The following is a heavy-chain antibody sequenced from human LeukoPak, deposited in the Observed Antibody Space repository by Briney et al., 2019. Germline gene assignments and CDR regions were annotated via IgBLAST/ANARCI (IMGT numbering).Heavy chain of an antibody. CDR1: GFTFSSYA. CDR3: TTAQIGYCSSTSCAIDY. D-gene: IGHD2-2*01. CDR2: ISGNGGGT. J-gene: IGHJ4*02. V-gene: IGHV3-23*01. Sequence: GGSPRLSCAASGFTFSSYAMSWVRQAPGKGLEWVSAISGNGGGTYYADSVKGRFTISRDNSKNMLFLQMNSLKTEDTAVYYCTTAQIGYCSSTSCAIDYWGQGTLVTVSS.